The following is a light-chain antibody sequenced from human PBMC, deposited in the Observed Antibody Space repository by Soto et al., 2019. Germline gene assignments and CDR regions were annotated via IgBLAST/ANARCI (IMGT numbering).Light chain of an antibody. V-gene: IGLV1-40*01. CDR2: GNS. CDR3: QSTDISLTGFSV. CDR1: NSNIGAGYD. Sequence: QSVLTQPPSVSGAPGQRVTISCTGSNSNIGAGYDVHWYQQLPGRAPKLLIYGNSKRPSGVPDRFSASKSGTSASLAITGLQAEDEADYYCQSTDISLTGFSVFGTGTKVTVL. J-gene: IGLJ1*01.